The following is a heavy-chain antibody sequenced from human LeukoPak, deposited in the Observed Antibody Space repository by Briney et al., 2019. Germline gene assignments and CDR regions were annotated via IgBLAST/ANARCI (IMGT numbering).Heavy chain of an antibody. J-gene: IGHJ6*02. CDR3: ARGRSVCSSTSCYFSYYYGMDV. Sequence: PSETLSLTCAVYGGSFSGYYWSWIRQPPGKGPEWIGEINHSGSTNYNPSLKSRVTISVDTSKNQFSLKLSSVTAADTAVYYCARGRSVCSSTSCYFSYYYGMDVWGQGTTVTVSS. V-gene: IGHV4-34*01. D-gene: IGHD2-2*01. CDR1: GGSFSGYY. CDR2: INHSGST.